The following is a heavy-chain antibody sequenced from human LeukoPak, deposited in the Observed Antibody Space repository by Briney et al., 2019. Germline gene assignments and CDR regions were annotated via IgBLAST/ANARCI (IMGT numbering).Heavy chain of an antibody. CDR3: AKGRYYGSGGTDFDY. D-gene: IGHD3-22*01. J-gene: IGHJ4*02. CDR2: ISWNSGSI. Sequence: GGSLRLSCAASGFTFDNYAMHWVRQDPGKGLEWVSGISWNSGSIDYADSVKGRFTISRDNAKNSPYLQMNSPRTEDTALYYCAKGRYYGSGGTDFDYWGQGTLVTVSS. CDR1: GFTFDNYA. V-gene: IGHV3-9*01.